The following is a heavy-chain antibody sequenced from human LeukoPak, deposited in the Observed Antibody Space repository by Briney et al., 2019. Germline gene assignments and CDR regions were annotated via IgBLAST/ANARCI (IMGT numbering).Heavy chain of an antibody. D-gene: IGHD3-22*01. J-gene: IGHJ5*02. CDR3: ARQLGYYYDSSGYRNWFDP. V-gene: IGHV3-7*01. CDR2: IKQDGSEK. Sequence: PGGSLRLSCAASGFTFSSYWMSWVRQAPGKGLEWVANIKQDGSEKYYVDSVKGRFTISRDNAKNSLYLQMNSLRAEDTAVYYCARQLGYYYDSSGYRNWFDPWGQGTLVTVSS. CDR1: GFTFSSYW.